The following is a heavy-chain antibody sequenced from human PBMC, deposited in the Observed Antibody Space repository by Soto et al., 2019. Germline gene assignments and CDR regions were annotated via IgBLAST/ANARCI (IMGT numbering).Heavy chain of an antibody. Sequence: GASVKVSCKASGYTFTSYYMHWVRQAPGQGLEWMGIINPSGGSTSYAQKFQGRVTMTRDTSTSTVYMELSSLRSEDTAVYYCARQDIVVVVAATAEYFQHWGQGTLVTVSS. J-gene: IGHJ1*01. CDR2: INPSGGST. CDR1: GYTFTSYY. V-gene: IGHV1-46*01. D-gene: IGHD2-15*01. CDR3: ARQDIVVVVAATAEYFQH.